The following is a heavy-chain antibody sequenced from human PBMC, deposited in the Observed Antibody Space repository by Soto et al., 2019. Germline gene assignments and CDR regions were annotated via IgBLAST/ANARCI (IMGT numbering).Heavy chain of an antibody. V-gene: IGHV3-48*02. D-gene: IGHD3-22*01. J-gene: IGHJ4*02. Sequence: GGSLRLSCAASGFTFSSYSMNWVRQAPGKGLEWVSYISSSSSTIYYADSVKGRFTISRDNAKNSLYLQMNSLRDEDTAVYYCARVIYDSSGQLFDYWGQGTLVTVSS. CDR3: ARVIYDSSGQLFDY. CDR2: ISSSSSTI. CDR1: GFTFSSYS.